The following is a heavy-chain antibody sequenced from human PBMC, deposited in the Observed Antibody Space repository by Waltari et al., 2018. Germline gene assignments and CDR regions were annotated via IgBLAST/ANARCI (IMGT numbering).Heavy chain of an antibody. CDR2: IYTSVST. D-gene: IGHD5-12*01. V-gene: IGHV4-61*02. CDR1: GGSISSGSYY. J-gene: IGHJ6*03. Sequence: QVQLQESGPGLVKPSQTLSLTCTVSGGSISSGSYYWSWIRQPAGKGLEGIGRIYTSVSTNHTTSLKSRVTISVDTSKNQFSLKLSSVTAADTAVYYCARGGQDYYYYYYMDVWGKGTTFTVSS. CDR3: ARGGQDYYYYYYMDV.